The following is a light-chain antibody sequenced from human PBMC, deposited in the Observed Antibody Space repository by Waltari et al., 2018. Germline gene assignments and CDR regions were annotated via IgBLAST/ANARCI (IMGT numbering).Light chain of an antibody. Sequence: DIQMTQSPSTLSASVGDRVTIACRASQSVFLSLAWYQQKAGKAPKLLISRASDLESGVPSRFSASGSGTIFTLTIYGLQPDDFATYYCHHYSSFSYPVGHGTKLEI. CDR2: RAS. CDR3: HHYSSFSYP. V-gene: IGKV1-5*03. CDR1: QSVFLS. J-gene: IGKJ2*01.